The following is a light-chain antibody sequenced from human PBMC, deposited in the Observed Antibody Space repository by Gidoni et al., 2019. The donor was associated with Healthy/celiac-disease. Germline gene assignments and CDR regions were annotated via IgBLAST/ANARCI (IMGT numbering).Light chain of an antibody. CDR2: DVS. J-gene: IGLJ2*01. V-gene: IGLV2-14*03. Sequence: QSALTQPASVSGSPGQSITISCTGTSSYVVGYNYVSWYQQHPGKAPKLMIYDVSNRPSGVSNRFSGSKSGNTASLTISGLQAEDEADYYCSSYTSSSTDVVFGGGTKLTVL. CDR3: SSYTSSSTDVV. CDR1: SSYVVGYNY.